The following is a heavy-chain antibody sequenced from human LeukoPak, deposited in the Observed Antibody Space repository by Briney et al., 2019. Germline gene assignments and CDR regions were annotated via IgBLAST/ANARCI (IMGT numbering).Heavy chain of an antibody. CDR2: INPNSGGT. CDR3: AREIGCSSTSCYAAFDY. CDR1: GYTFTGYY. V-gene: IGHV1-2*04. J-gene: IGHJ4*02. D-gene: IGHD2-2*01. Sequence: ASVKVSCKASGYTFTGYYMHWVRQAPGQGLEWMGWINPNSGGTNYAQKFQGWVTMTRDTSISTAYMELSRLRSDDTAVYYCAREIGCSSTSCYAAFDYWGQRTLVTVSS.